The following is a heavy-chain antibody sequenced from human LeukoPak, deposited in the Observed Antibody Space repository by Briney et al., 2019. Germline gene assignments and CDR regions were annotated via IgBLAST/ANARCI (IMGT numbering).Heavy chain of an antibody. Sequence: PSETLSLTCTVSGGSISSSSYYWSWIRQPPGKGLEWIGYIYYSGSTNYNPSLKSRVTISVDTSKSQFSLKLSSVTAADTAVYYCARRQAMVRGVTPYYYYGMDVWGQGTTVTVSS. CDR2: IYYSGST. J-gene: IGHJ6*02. V-gene: IGHV4-61*05. CDR1: GGSISSSSYY. D-gene: IGHD3-10*01. CDR3: ARRQAMVRGVTPYYYYGMDV.